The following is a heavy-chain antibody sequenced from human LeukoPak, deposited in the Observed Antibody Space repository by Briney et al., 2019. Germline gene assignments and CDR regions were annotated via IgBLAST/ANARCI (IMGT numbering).Heavy chain of an antibody. D-gene: IGHD2-21*02. V-gene: IGHV1-8*03. Sequence: ASVKVSCKASGYTFTNYHINWVRQASGQGLEWMTWINPDTGDKGYAWKFQDRVTITTDTSINSAYMELSSLSSEDTAVYFCARTTSMTASGYDYWGQGTLVTVSS. CDR1: GYTFTNYH. CDR3: ARTTSMTASGYDY. J-gene: IGHJ4*02. CDR2: INPDTGDK.